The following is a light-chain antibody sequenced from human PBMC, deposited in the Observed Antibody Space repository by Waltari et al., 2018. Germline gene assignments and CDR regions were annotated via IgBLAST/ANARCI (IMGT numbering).Light chain of an antibody. Sequence: ISCTGTSSDVGSYNLVSWYQQHPGKAPKLMIYEVSKRPSGVSNRFSGSKSGNTASLTISGLQAEDEADYYCCSYAGSSTFWVFGGGTKLTVL. CDR2: EVS. J-gene: IGLJ3*02. CDR1: SSDVGSYNL. CDR3: CSYAGSSTFWV. V-gene: IGLV2-23*02.